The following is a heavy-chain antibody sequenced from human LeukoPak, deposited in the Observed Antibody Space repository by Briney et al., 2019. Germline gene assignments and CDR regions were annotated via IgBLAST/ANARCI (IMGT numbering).Heavy chain of an antibody. J-gene: IGHJ4*02. D-gene: IGHD3-10*01. V-gene: IGHV3-21*01. CDR2: ISSSSSYI. Sequence: GGSLRLSCAASGFTFSSYSMNWVRQAPGKGLEWVSSISSSSSYIYYADSVKGRFTISRDHAKNSLYLQMNSLRAEDTAVCYCARDPAVLWFRESDYWGQGTLVTVSS. CDR1: GFTFSSYS. CDR3: ARDPAVLWFRESDY.